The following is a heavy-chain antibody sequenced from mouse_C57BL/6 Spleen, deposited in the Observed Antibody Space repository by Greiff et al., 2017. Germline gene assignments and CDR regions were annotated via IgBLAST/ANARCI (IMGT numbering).Heavy chain of an antibody. CDR3: TRKGSSSWFAY. J-gene: IGHJ3*01. D-gene: IGHD1-1*01. V-gene: IGHV1-5*01. Sequence: EVQLQQSGTVLARPGASVKMSCKTSGYKFTSYWMHWVKQRPGQGLEWIGAIYPGNSDTSYNQKFKGKAKLTAVTSASTACMELSSLTNEDSSVYYCTRKGSSSWFAYWGQGTLVTVAA. CDR2: IYPGNSDT. CDR1: GYKFTSYW.